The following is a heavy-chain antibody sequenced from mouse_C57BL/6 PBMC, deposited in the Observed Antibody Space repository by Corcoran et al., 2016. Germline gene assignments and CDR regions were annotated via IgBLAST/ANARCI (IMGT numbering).Heavy chain of an antibody. Sequence: EVKLQQSGPELVKTGASVKIPCKASGYTFTDYNMDWVKQSHGKSLEWIGDINPNNGGTINNQKFKGKATLTVDKSSSTAYMELRSLTSEDTAVYYCARRGGNFGFDYWGQGTTLTVSS. D-gene: IGHD2-1*01. CDR3: ARRGGNFGFDY. CDR1: GYTFTDYN. V-gene: IGHV1-18*01. CDR2: INPNNGGT. J-gene: IGHJ2*01.